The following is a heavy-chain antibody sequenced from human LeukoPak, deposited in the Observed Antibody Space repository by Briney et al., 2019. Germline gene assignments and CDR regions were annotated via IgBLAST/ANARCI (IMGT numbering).Heavy chain of an antibody. CDR2: IRRDGGEI. J-gene: IGHJ4*02. CDR1: GFTFSSYW. CDR3: ARDYYASGSHDY. V-gene: IGHV3-7*01. D-gene: IGHD3-10*01. Sequence: GGSLRLSCAASGFTFSSYWMSWVRRTPGTGLEWVANIRRDGGEIYYVDSVKGRFTISRDNAKNSLYLQMSSLRVEDTAVYYCARDYYASGSHDYWGQGTLVTVSS.